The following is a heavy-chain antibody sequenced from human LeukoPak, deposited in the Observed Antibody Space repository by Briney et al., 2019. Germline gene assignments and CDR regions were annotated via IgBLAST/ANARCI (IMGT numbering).Heavy chain of an antibody. J-gene: IGHJ4*02. V-gene: IGHV3-30*18. CDR2: ISYDGSNK. CDR1: GFTFSSYG. CDR3: AKDPRPTFSYGPEFDY. Sequence: GGSLRLSCAASGFTFSSYGMHWVRQAPGKGLEWVAVISYDGSNKYYADSVKGRFTISRDNSKNTLYLQMNSLRAEDTAVYYCAKDPRPTFSYGPEFDYWGQGTLVTVSP. D-gene: IGHD5-18*01.